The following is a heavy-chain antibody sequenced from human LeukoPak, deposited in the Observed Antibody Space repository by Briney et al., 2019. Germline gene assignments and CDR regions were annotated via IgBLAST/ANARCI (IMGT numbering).Heavy chain of an antibody. J-gene: IGHJ4*02. CDR1: GFTVSSNY. V-gene: IGHV3-66*01. CDR3: ARGNYYHSSGPTGY. D-gene: IGHD3-22*01. Sequence: GGSLRLSCAASGFTVSSNYMSWVRQAPGKGLEWVSVIYSGGSTYYADSVKGRFTIYRDNSKSTLYLQINSLRAEDTAVYYCARGNYYHSSGPTGYWGQGTLVTVSS. CDR2: IYSGGST.